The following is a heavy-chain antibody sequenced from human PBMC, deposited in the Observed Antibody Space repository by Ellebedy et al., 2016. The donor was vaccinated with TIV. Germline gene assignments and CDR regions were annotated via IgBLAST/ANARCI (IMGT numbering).Heavy chain of an antibody. V-gene: IGHV3-30-3*01. CDR1: GFTFSRYP. Sequence: GESLKISCAAYGFTFSRYPMHWVRQTPGKGLEWVAVTSFDGTNKYYADSMKGRFTISRDNSENTLYLQMSSLRADDTAVYYCARALSGDRWDAFDIWGQGTMVTVSS. CDR2: TSFDGTNK. CDR3: ARALSGDRWDAFDI. J-gene: IGHJ3*02. D-gene: IGHD7-27*01.